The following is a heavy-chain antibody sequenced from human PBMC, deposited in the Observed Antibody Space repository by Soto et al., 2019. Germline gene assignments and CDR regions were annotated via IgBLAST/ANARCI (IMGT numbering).Heavy chain of an antibody. Sequence: QVQLVESGGGVVQPGRSLRLSCAASGFTFSSYGMHWVRQAPGKGLEWVAVIWYDGSNKYYADSVKGRFNISRDNSKNTLYLQMNSLRAEDTAVYYCARVQYGDYGDYFDYWGLGTLVTVSS. J-gene: IGHJ4*02. CDR2: IWYDGSNK. CDR3: ARVQYGDYGDYFDY. CDR1: GFTFSSYG. D-gene: IGHD4-17*01. V-gene: IGHV3-33*01.